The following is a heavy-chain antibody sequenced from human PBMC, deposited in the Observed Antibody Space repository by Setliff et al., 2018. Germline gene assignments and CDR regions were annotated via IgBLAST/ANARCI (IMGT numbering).Heavy chain of an antibody. D-gene: IGHD1-20*01. CDR3: AKGGNITRETYYYYGMDV. CDR1: GYTFTRYG. V-gene: IGHV1-18*01. Sequence: ASVKVSCKASGYTFTRYGISWVRQAPGKGFEWMGWIGPYNGNTYYAQKIQGRVAITTDTSTSTAYMELRSLRSDDTAVYYCAKGGNITRETYYYYGMDVWGQGTTVTVSS. CDR2: IGPYNGNT. J-gene: IGHJ6*02.